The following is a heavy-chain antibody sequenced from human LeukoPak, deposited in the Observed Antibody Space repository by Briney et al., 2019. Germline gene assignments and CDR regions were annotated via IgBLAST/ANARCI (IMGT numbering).Heavy chain of an antibody. CDR1: GYTFTSYD. Sequence: ASVKVSCKASGYTFTSYDINWVRQATGQGLEWMGWMNPNSGNTGYAQKFQGRVTMTRNTSISTAYMELSSLRSEDTAVYYCARGSRRAALRYFYLWCRSTLDSGAS. V-gene: IGHV1-8*01. CDR2: MNPNSGNT. J-gene: IGHJ2*01. CDR3: ARGSRRAALRYFYL.